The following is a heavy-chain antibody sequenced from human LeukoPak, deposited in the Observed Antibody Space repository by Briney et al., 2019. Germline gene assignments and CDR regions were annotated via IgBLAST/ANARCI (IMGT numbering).Heavy chain of an antibody. CDR3: AKDDSSGFFNPFDY. Sequence: GGSLRLSCAASRFTFSTYAMSWVRQAPGKGLEWVSGITGSGGSTYYADSVKGRFTISRDNSKNTLYLQMNSLRAEDTAVYYCAKDDSSGFFNPFDYWGQGTLVTVSS. CDR1: RFTFSTYA. J-gene: IGHJ4*02. CDR2: ITGSGGST. V-gene: IGHV3-23*01. D-gene: IGHD3-22*01.